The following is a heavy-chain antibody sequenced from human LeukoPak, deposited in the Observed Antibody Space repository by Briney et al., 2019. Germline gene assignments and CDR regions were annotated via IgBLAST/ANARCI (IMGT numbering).Heavy chain of an antibody. J-gene: IGHJ6*03. D-gene: IGHD6-13*01. CDR2: INHSGST. V-gene: IGHV4-34*01. CDR1: GGSFSGYY. CDR3: ARAAAGTWYYYYYMDV. Sequence: SETLSLTCAVYGGSFSGYYWSWIRQPPEKGLEWIGEINHSGSTNYNPSLKSRVTISVDTSKNQFSLKLSSVTAADTAVYYCARAAAGTWYYYYYMDVWGKGTTVTVSS.